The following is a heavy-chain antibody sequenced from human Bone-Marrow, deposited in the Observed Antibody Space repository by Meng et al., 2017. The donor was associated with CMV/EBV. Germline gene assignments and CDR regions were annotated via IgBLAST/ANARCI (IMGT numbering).Heavy chain of an antibody. J-gene: IGHJ5*02. CDR2: IIPILGIA. V-gene: IGHV1-69*10. CDR1: GGTFSSYA. CDR3: ARAALFDP. Sequence: SVKVSCKASGGTFSSYAISWVRQAPGQGLEWMGGIIPILGIANYAQKFQGRVTMTTDTSTSTAYMELRSLRSDDTAVYYCARAALFDPWGQGTLVTVSS.